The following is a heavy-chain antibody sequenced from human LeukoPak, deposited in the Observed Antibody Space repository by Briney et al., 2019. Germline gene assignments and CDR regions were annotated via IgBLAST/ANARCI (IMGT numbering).Heavy chain of an antibody. CDR3: AMLVNRRLSD. CDR2: INHSGST. V-gene: IGHV4-34*01. J-gene: IGHJ4*02. CDR1: GGSFSGYY. Sequence: SETLSLTCAVYGGSFSGYYWSWIRQPPGKGLEWIGEINHSGSTNYNPSLKSRVTISVDTSKNQFSLKLSSVTAADTAVYYCAMLVNRRLSDWGQGTLVTVSS. D-gene: IGHD1-14*01.